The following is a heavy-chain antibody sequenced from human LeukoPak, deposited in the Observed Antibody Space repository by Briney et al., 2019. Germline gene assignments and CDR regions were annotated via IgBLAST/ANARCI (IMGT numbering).Heavy chain of an antibody. CDR3: ARAMRSGYDY. J-gene: IGHJ4*02. Sequence: PGGSLRLSCAASGFTFSSYGMNWVRQAPGKRLEWVSYISSSSDSIYYADSVKGRFTISRDNAENSLYLQMNSLRDEDTAVYYCARAMRSGYDYWGQGTPVTVSS. CDR2: ISSSSDSI. D-gene: IGHD5-12*01. V-gene: IGHV3-48*02. CDR1: GFTFSSYG.